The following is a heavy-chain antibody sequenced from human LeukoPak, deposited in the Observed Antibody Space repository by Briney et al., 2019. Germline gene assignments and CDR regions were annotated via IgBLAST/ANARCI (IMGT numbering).Heavy chain of an antibody. CDR3: TRDLGTYTSYSSIFSDY. J-gene: IGHJ4*02. CDR2: ISAYNGDT. D-gene: IGHD3-10*01. CDR1: GYTFTGYY. V-gene: IGHV1-18*04. Sequence: ASVKVSCKASGYTFTGYYIHWVRQAPGQGLEWMGWISAYNGDTNYAQKFQGRVTMTTDTSTSTAYMELRSLRSDDTAVFYCTRDLGTYTSYSSIFSDYWGQGTLVTVSS.